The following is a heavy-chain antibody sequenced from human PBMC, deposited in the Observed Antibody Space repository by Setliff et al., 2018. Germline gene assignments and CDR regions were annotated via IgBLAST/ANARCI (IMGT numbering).Heavy chain of an antibody. J-gene: IGHJ3*02. V-gene: IGHV1-18*01. Sequence: ASVKVSCKTSGYSFTVFGISWVRQAPGQGLEWMGWISPYYGSTKYAQKFQGRVTMTSDTSTNTVYLEVSGLRSEDTAVYFCARDRFYNSWSGTSITAPHDAFDIWGQGTMVTVSS. CDR3: ARDRFYNSWSGTSITAPHDAFDI. CDR2: ISPYYGST. CDR1: GYSFTVFG. D-gene: IGHD3-3*01.